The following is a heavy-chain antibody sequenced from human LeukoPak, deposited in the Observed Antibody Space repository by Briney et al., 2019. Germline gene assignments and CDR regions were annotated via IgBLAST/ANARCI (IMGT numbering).Heavy chain of an antibody. V-gene: IGHV1-24*01. Sequence: ASVKVSCKVSGYTLTELSMHWVRQAPGKGVEWVGGFDPEDGETIYAQKFQGRVTMTEDTSTDTAYMELSSLRSEDTAVYYCATSISSSWSYDAFDIWGQGTMVTVSS. D-gene: IGHD6-13*01. CDR3: ATSISSSWSYDAFDI. CDR2: FDPEDGET. CDR1: GYTLTELS. J-gene: IGHJ3*02.